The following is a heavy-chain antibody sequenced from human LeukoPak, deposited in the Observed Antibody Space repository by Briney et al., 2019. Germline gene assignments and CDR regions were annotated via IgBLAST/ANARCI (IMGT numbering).Heavy chain of an antibody. J-gene: IGHJ4*02. V-gene: IGHV3-21*01. CDR2: ISRSSIYI. Sequence: GSLRLSCAASGFTFNSYSMNWVRQAPGKGLEWVSSISRSSIYIYYADSVMGRFTISRDNAKNSLYLQMNSLRAEDTAVYYCARVPHYGDYVHYYFDYWGQGTLVTVFS. CDR1: GFTFNSYS. CDR3: ARVPHYGDYVHYYFDY. D-gene: IGHD4-17*01.